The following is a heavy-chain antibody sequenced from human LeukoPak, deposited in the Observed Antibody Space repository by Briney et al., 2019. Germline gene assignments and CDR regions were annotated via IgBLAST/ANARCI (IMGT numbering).Heavy chain of an antibody. CDR1: GFTFDDYG. D-gene: IGHD3-3*01. J-gene: IGHJ4*02. Sequence: RAGGSLRLSCAASGFTFDDYGMSWVRQAPGKGLEWVSGINWNGGSTGYADSVKGRFTISRDNAKNSLYLQMNSLRAEDTALYYCARAYYDFWSGHSVLKYWGQGTLVTVSS. CDR2: INWNGGST. V-gene: IGHV3-20*04. CDR3: ARAYYDFWSGHSVLKY.